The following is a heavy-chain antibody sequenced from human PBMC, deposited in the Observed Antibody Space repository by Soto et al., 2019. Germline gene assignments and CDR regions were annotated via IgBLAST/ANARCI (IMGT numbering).Heavy chain of an antibody. J-gene: IGHJ5*02. CDR1: GFTFRNHG. CDR2: IWYDGSEK. Sequence: QVQLVESGGGVVQPGRSLRLSCEGSGFTFRNHGMHWIRQSPGKGLEWLAVIWYDGSEKYYADSVKGRFTISRDNSKNTLHLQMNSLKVEDTAIYYRARWSNNKVVDPWGEGTVVTVS. D-gene: IGHD1-1*01. V-gene: IGHV3-33*01. CDR3: ARWSNNKVVDP.